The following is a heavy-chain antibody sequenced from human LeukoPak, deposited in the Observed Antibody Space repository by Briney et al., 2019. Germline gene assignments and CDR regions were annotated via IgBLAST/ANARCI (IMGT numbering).Heavy chain of an antibody. CDR1: GFTLSSYE. D-gene: IGHD6-13*01. V-gene: IGHV3-48*03. Sequence: GGSLRLSCAASGFTLSSYEMNWVRLAPGKGLEWISYNSRTGNSIYYADSVKGRFTISRDSAKNSLYLQMNSLRAEDTAVYYCARGPYSSNWYVDYWGQGTLVTVAS. J-gene: IGHJ4*02. CDR2: NSRTGNSI. CDR3: ARGPYSSNWYVDY.